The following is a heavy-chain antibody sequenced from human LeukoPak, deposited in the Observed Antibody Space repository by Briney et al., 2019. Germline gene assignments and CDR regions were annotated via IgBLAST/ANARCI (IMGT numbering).Heavy chain of an antibody. Sequence: GGPLRLSCAASGFTFSSYAMSWVRQAPGKGLEWVSAISGSGGSTYYADSVKGRFTISRDNSKNTLYLQMNSLRAEDTAVYYCAKSLPGIAVAASFGYWGQGTLVTVCS. CDR2: ISGSGGST. CDR1: GFTFSSYA. D-gene: IGHD6-19*01. J-gene: IGHJ4*02. V-gene: IGHV3-23*01. CDR3: AKSLPGIAVAASFGY.